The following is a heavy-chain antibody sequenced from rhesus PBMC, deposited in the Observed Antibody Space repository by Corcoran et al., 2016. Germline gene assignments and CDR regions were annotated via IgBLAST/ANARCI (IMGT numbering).Heavy chain of an antibody. V-gene: IGHV4-99*01. CDR3: ARRGSGWSFDY. CDR2: ISGSSGHT. J-gene: IGHJ4*01. CDR1: GYSISSGYY. Sequence: QVQLQESGPGLVKPSETLSLTCAVSGYSISSGYYWGWIRQPPGKGLEYIGYISGSSGHTYYNPSLKSRVTISKDTSKNQFSLKLSSVTAAVTAVYYCARRGSGWSFDYWGQGVLVTVSS. D-gene: IGHD6S26*01.